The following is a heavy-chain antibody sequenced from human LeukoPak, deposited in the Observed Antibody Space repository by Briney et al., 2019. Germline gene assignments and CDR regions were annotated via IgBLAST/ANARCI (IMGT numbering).Heavy chain of an antibody. Sequence: ASVQFSCKASGYAFTSYGIIWVRQAPGQGREWRGWIIAYDGNTNYTQNFQGRVTMTTHTSTTTAYMELRSLRSDDTAVYYCARNVGPPNRLVTTKGYFDYWGQGTLVTVSS. CDR1: GYAFTSYG. CDR2: IIAYDGNT. V-gene: IGHV1-18*01. CDR3: ARNVGPPNRLVTTKGYFDY. D-gene: IGHD3-9*01. J-gene: IGHJ4*02.